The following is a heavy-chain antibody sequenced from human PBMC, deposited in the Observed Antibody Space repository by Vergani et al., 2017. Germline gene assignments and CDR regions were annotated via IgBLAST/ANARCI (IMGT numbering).Heavy chain of an antibody. J-gene: IGHJ4*02. CDR2: IQFDGSNQ. D-gene: IGHD3-16*01. CDR1: GFTLSNYD. Sequence: QVQLVESGGGVVQRGGSLRLSCATSGFTLSNYDMQWIRQGPGKGLEFVAFIQFDGSNQYYADSVQGRSTLSRDFSKNTLYRQMNSLRTDDTATYYCAKHFRGWGIDYWGQGTQVIVSS. V-gene: IGHV3-30*02. CDR3: AKHFRGWGIDY.